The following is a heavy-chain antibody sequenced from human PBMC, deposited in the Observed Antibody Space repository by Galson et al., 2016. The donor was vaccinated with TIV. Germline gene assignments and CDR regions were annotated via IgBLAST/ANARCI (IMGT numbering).Heavy chain of an antibody. J-gene: IGHJ4*02. D-gene: IGHD3-3*01. V-gene: IGHV3-21*04. CDR2: ISSTSNYI. CDR3: AKVRDLSGYSIVSFDH. CDR1: GFTFSNYN. Sequence: SLRLSCAASGFTFSNYNMNWVRQAPGKGLEWVSSISSTSNYIYYGDPVKGRFTFSRDNPKNTLYLQMNSLRAEDTAVYYCAKVRDLSGYSIVSFDHWGQGILVTVSS.